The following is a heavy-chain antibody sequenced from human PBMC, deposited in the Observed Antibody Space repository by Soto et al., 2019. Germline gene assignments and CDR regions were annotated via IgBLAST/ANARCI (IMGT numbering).Heavy chain of an antibody. V-gene: IGHV1-69*06. D-gene: IGHD3-22*01. Sequence: QVQLVESGGGVVQPGRSLRLSCAASGFTFSSYAISWVRQAPGQGLEWMGGIIPIFGTANYAQKFQGRVTITADKSTSTAYMELSSLRSEDTAVYYCALVVVITTRRDYYYYGMDVWGQGTTVTVSS. J-gene: IGHJ6*02. CDR2: IIPIFGTA. CDR1: GFTFSSYA. CDR3: ALVVVITTRRDYYYYGMDV.